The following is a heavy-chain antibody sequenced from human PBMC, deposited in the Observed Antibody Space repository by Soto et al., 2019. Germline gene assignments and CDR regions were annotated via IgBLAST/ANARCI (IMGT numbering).Heavy chain of an antibody. CDR3: ARDLHADYYDSSGSYYYYYYGMDV. V-gene: IGHV6-1*01. Sequence: PSQTLSLTCAISGDSVSSNSAAWNWIRQSPSRGLEWLGRTYYRSKWYNDYAVSVKSRITINPDTSKNQFSLQLNSVTPEDTAVYYFARDLHADYYDSSGSYYYYYYGMDVWGQGTTVTVSS. J-gene: IGHJ6*02. CDR1: GDSVSSNSAA. D-gene: IGHD3-22*01. CDR2: TYYRSKWYN.